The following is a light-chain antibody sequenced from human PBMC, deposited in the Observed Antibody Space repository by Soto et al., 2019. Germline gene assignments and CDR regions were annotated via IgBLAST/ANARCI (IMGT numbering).Light chain of an antibody. J-gene: IGLJ2*01. CDR2: EVS. V-gene: IGLV2-14*01. CDR1: SSDVGGYNY. Sequence: QSALTQPASVSGSPGQSITISCTGTSSDVGGYNYVSWYRQHPGKAPKLMIYEVSNRPSGVSNRFSDSKSGNTASLTISGLQAEDEADYYCSSYTASSTLVVFGGGTKLTVL. CDR3: SSYTASSTLVV.